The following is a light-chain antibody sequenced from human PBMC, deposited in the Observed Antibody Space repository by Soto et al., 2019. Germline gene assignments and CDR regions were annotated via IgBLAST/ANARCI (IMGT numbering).Light chain of an antibody. CDR1: SSDVGSYNL. Sequence: QSVLTQPASVSGSPGQSITISCTGTSSDVGSYNLVSWYQHHPGKAPKLIIYDYTKRPSGVSDRFSGSGSGNTASLTISGLQAEDETDYYCWSYVRDSTYDFGTGTKVTVL. V-gene: IGLV2-23*01. CDR3: WSYVRDSTYD. CDR2: DYT. J-gene: IGLJ1*01.